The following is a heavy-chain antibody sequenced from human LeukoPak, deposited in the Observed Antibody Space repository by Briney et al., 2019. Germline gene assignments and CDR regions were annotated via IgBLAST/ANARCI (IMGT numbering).Heavy chain of an antibody. V-gene: IGHV1-24*01. J-gene: IGHJ4*02. D-gene: IGHD7-27*01. CDR2: FDPEDGET. CDR1: GYTLTELS. Sequence: ASVKVSCKVSGYTLTELSMHWVRQAPGKGLEWMGGFDPEDGETIYAQKFHGRVTMTEDTSTDTAYMELSSLRSEDTAMYYCATPPGDWGSDYYFDYWGQGTLVTVSS. CDR3: ATPPGDWGSDYYFDY.